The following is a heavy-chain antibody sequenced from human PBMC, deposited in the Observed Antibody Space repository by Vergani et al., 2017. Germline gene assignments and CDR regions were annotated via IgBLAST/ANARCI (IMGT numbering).Heavy chain of an antibody. CDR1: GGSISSSSYY. CDR2: IYYSGST. Sequence: QLQLQESGPGLVKPSETLSLTCTVSGGSISSSSYYWGWIRQPPGKGLEWIGSIYYSGSTYYNPSLKSRVTISVDTSKNQFSLKLSSVTAADTAVYYCARRGIAASIDYWGQGTLVIGSS. J-gene: IGHJ4*02. D-gene: IGHD6-13*01. CDR3: ARRGIAASIDY. V-gene: IGHV4-39*01.